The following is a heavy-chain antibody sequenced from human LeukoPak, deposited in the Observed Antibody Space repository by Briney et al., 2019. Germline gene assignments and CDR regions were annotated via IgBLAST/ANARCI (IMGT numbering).Heavy chain of an antibody. D-gene: IGHD3-10*01. CDR3: VSWGGYGSGSDYYYYGMDV. Sequence: PGGSLRLSCAASGFTFRSYWMSWVRQAPGKGLEWVANIKQDGSEKYYVDSVKGRFTISRDNAKNSLYLQMNSLRAEDTAVYYCVSWGGYGSGSDYYYYGMDVWGQGTTVTVSS. V-gene: IGHV3-7*01. CDR1: GFTFRSYW. CDR2: IKQDGSEK. J-gene: IGHJ6*02.